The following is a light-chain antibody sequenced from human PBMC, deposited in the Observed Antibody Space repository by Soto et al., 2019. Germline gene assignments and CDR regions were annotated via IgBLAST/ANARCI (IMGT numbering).Light chain of an antibody. V-gene: IGKV3-15*01. CDR2: GAS. CDR1: QSVSSN. Sequence: ERVMAQSPATLSVSPGERVTLSCRVSQSVSSNLAWYQQKPGQAPRLLIYGASTRATGIPARFSGSGSGTEFTLTISSLQSEDFAIYYCQQYDNWPPLTFGGGTKVEIK. J-gene: IGKJ4*01. CDR3: QQYDNWPPLT.